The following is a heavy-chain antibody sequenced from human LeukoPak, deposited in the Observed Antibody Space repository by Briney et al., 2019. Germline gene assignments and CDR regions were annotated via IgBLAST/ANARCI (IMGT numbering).Heavy chain of an antibody. Sequence: GGSLRLSCAASGFTFSSNAMNWVRQAPGKGLGWVSSISGGNTMYADSVKGRFTIFRDISKNTLYLQMNSLRAEETAVYYCAKELPGRGWASHYWGQGTLVTVSS. D-gene: IGHD6-19*01. V-gene: IGHV3-23*01. CDR3: AKELPGRGWASHY. CDR1: GFTFSSNA. CDR2: ISGGNT. J-gene: IGHJ4*02.